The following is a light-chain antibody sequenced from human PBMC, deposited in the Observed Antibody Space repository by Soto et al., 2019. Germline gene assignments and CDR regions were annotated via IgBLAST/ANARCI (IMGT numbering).Light chain of an antibody. V-gene: IGKV2-28*01. J-gene: IGKJ5*01. CDR3: MQALQTPTT. CDR2: LGS. CDR1: QSLLHTNGNNY. Sequence: DIGMTHSPLSLRVSPGKPASISGRTTQSLLHTNGNNYLGWYLQGPGKSPQLLIHLGSSRASGVPDRFSRRGSGIDFTLTISWVEAEDVGVYYCMQALQTPTTVGQGTRLEIK.